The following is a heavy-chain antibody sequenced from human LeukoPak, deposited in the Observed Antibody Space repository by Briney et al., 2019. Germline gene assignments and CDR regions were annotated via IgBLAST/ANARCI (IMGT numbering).Heavy chain of an antibody. Sequence: PSETLSLTCSVSDNSITMYYWTWIRQPPGKGLEWIGYVDHTGSTNFNPSLNGRVSISRDTSKNLFSLRLSSVTAADTAVYYCARAIRVVVVEKSFAFDIWGQGTMVTVSS. CDR3: ARAIRVVVVEKSFAFDI. CDR2: VDHTGST. D-gene: IGHD2-15*01. J-gene: IGHJ3*02. CDR1: DNSITMYY. V-gene: IGHV4-59*01.